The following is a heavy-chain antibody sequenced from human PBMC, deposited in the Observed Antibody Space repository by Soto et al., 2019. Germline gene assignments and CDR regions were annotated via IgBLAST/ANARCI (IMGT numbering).Heavy chain of an antibody. CDR1: GYTFTSYD. J-gene: IGHJ6*03. CDR3: ARGGGYSSSWYSLYYYYYMDV. V-gene: IGHV1-8*01. D-gene: IGHD6-13*01. Sequence: ASVKVSCKASGYTFTSYDINWVRQATGQGLEWMGWMNPNSGNTGYAQKFQGRVTMTRNTSISTAYMELSSLRSEDTAVYYCARGGGYSSSWYSLYYYYYMDVWGKGTTVTV. CDR2: MNPNSGNT.